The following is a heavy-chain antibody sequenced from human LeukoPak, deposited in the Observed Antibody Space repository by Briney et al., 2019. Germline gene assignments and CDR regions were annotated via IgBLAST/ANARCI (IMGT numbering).Heavy chain of an antibody. CDR1: GGSISSSSYY. CDR3: AKLASIAARPSLPFDY. J-gene: IGHJ4*02. CDR2: IYYSGST. Sequence: SETLSLTCTVSGGSISSSSYYWGWIRQPPGKGLEWIGSIYYSGSTYYNPSLKSRVTISVDTSKNQFSLKLSSVTAADTAVYYCAKLASIAARPSLPFDYRGQGTLVTVSS. V-gene: IGHV4-39*01. D-gene: IGHD6-6*01.